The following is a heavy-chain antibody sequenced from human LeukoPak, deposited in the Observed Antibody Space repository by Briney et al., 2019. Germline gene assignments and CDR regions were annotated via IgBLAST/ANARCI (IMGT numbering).Heavy chain of an antibody. J-gene: IGHJ4*02. CDR3: ARDLSSTANWELDY. V-gene: IGHV1-2*06. CDR2: INLNSGVI. D-gene: IGHD1-7*01. CDR1: GYTFTDYF. Sequence: ASVKVSCKTSGYTFTDYFCHCVRQAPGPGLEWMGRINLNSGVIEYAQQFQGRVTMTRDKSISTAYMELSRLTSDDTAVYYCARDLSSTANWELDYWGQGTLVTVSS.